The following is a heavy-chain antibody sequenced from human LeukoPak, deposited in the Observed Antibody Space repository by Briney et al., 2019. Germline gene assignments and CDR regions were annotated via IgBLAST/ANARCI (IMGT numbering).Heavy chain of an antibody. J-gene: IGHJ6*03. D-gene: IGHD1-26*01. CDR1: GGSISSYY. V-gene: IGHV4-59*01. CDR3: ARVVGATSNYYYYMDV. Sequence: SETLSLTCTVSGGSISSYYWSWIRQPPGKGLEWIGYIYYSGSTNYNPSLKSRVTISVDTSKNQFSLKLSSVTAADTAVYYCARVVGATSNYYYYMDVWGKGTTVTISS. CDR2: IYYSGST.